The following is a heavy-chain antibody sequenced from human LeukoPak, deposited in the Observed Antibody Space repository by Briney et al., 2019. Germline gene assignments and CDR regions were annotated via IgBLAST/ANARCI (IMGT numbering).Heavy chain of an antibody. CDR1: GYTFTSYY. CDR2: INPSGGST. J-gene: IGHJ4*02. D-gene: IGHD5-12*01. V-gene: IGHV1-46*01. CDR3: ARDSRALRWGYSGSGY. Sequence: ASVKVSCKASGYTFTSYYMHWVRQAPGQGLEWMGIINPSGGSTSYAQKFQGRVTMTRDMSTSTVYMELSSLRSEDTAVYYCARDSRALRWGYSGSGYWGQGTLVNVSS.